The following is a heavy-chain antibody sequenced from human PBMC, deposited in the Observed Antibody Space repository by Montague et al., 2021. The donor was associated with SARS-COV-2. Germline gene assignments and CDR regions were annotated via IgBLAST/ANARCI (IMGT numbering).Heavy chain of an antibody. D-gene: IGHD5-12*01. CDR3: ARGGGRLQYSYYYGMDV. CDR1: GGSMINNY. J-gene: IGHJ6*02. CDR2: INYTGST. V-gene: IGHV4-59*01. Sequence: SETLSLTCSVSGGSMINNYWSWIRQPPGKGLEWMGYINYTGSTDYNPSLESRATLSIDTSKNEFSLKLTSVTAADTAVYYCARGGGRLQYSYYYGMDVWGQGTTVTVSS.